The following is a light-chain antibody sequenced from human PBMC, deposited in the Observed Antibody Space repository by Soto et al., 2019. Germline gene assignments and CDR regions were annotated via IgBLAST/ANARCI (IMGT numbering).Light chain of an antibody. CDR1: SSDVGGYNY. J-gene: IGLJ1*01. Sequence: QSALTQPRSVSGSPGQSVTISCTGTSSDVGGYNYVSWYHQHPGKAPKLMIYDVSERPSGVPDRFSGSKSGNTASLTISGLQAEDEADYYCCSYAGNSYVFGTGTKLTVL. V-gene: IGLV2-11*01. CDR2: DVS. CDR3: CSYAGNSYV.